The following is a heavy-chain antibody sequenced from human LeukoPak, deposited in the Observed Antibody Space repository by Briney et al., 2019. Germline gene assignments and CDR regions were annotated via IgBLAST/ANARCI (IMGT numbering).Heavy chain of an antibody. CDR3: ARVEWELPLDY. CDR1: GYSISSGYY. V-gene: IGHV4-38-2*01. J-gene: IGHJ4*02. CDR2: INHSGST. D-gene: IGHD1-26*01. Sequence: SETLSLTCAVSGYSISSGYYWGWIRQPPGKGLEWIGEINHSGSTNYNPSLKSRVTISVDTSKNQFSLKLSSVTAADTAVYYCARVEWELPLDYWGQGTLVTVSS.